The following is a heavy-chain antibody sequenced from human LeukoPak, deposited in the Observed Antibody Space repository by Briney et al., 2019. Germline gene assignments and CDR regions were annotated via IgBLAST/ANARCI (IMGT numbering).Heavy chain of an antibody. V-gene: IGHV1-2*02. J-gene: IGHJ5*02. CDR1: GYTFIGYY. D-gene: IGHD3-3*01. CDR3: ARDQPPYDFWSGYTLGWFDP. CDR2: INPNSGGT. Sequence: VVSVKVSCKASGYTFIGYYMHWVRQAPGQGLEWMGWINPNSGGTNYAQKFQGRVTMTRDTSISTAYMELSRLRSDDTAVYYCARDQPPYDFWSGYTLGWFDPWGQGTLVTVSS.